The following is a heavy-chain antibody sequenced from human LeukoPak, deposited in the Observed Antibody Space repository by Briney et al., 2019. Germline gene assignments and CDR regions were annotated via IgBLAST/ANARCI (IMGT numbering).Heavy chain of an antibody. CDR3: AIGNEYYFDY. V-gene: IGHV3-30*03. J-gene: IGHJ4*02. D-gene: IGHD3-10*01. CDR2: ISYDGSNK. Sequence: GGSLRLSCAASGFTFGSYGMHWVRQAPGKGLEWVAVISYDGSNKYYADSVKGRFTISRDNSKNTLYLQMNSLRAEDTAVYYCAIGNEYYFDYWGQGTLVTVSS. CDR1: GFTFGSYG.